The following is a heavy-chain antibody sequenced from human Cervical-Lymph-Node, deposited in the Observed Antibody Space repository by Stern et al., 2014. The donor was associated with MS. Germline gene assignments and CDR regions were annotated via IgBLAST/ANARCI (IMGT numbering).Heavy chain of an antibody. V-gene: IGHV1-69*01. CDR1: GGTFTSYA. D-gene: IGHD4-23*01. Sequence: VQLVESGADIKTPGSSVKLSCKASGGTFTSYAINWVRQAPGQGPEWMGGIIPMFGTINYEQNFQGRVTFSADESTGTAYMELSGLTPEDTAVYYCARDGRGNFFYFDLWGRGTLVTVSS. CDR2: IIPMFGTI. CDR3: ARDGRGNFFYFDL. J-gene: IGHJ2*01.